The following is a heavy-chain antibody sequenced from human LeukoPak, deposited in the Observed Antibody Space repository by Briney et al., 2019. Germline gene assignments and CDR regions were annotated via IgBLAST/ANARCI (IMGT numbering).Heavy chain of an antibody. V-gene: IGHV1-69*13. CDR1: GGTFSSYA. Sequence: ASVKVSCKASGGTFSSYAISWVRQAPGQGLEWMGGIIPIFGTANYAQKFQGRATITADESTSTAYMELSSLRSEDTAVYYCARTDPITGTTGAAFDIWGQGTMVTVSS. D-gene: IGHD1-7*01. CDR3: ARTDPITGTTGAAFDI. CDR2: IIPIFGTA. J-gene: IGHJ3*02.